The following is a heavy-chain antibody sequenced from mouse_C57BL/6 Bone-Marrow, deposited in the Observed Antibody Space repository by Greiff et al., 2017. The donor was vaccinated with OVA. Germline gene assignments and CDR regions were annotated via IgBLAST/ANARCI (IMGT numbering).Heavy chain of an antibody. J-gene: IGHJ4*01. CDR2: IDPENGDT. D-gene: IGHD1-1*01. V-gene: IGHV14-4*01. CDR3: TPHYGSLHYYAMDY. Sequence: ESGAELVRPGASVKLSCTASGFNFKDDYMHWVKQRPEQGLEWIGWIDPENGDTEYASKFQGKATITADTSSNTAYLQLSSLTSEDTAVYYCTPHYGSLHYYAMDYWGQGTSVTVSS. CDR1: GFNFKDDY.